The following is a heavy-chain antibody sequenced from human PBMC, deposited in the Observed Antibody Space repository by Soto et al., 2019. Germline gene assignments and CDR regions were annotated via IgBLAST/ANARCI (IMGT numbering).Heavy chain of an antibody. CDR2: ISYDGSNK. Sequence: PGLTLRRSWAPGGISFSSYSMHWVLQAPGKGLEWGAVISYDGSNKYSADSVKGRFTISRDNSKNTLYLQMNSLRAEDTAVYYCARDHLGVAYSGSGAPYYYYYYGMDVWDQGTTVTVSS. D-gene: IGHD3-10*01. CDR3: ARDHLGVAYSGSGAPYYYYYYGMDV. V-gene: IGHV3-30-3*01. J-gene: IGHJ6*02. CDR1: GISFSSYS.